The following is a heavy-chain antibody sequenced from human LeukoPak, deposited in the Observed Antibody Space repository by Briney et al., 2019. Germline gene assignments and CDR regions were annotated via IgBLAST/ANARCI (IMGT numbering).Heavy chain of an antibody. V-gene: IGHV4-4*07. CDR1: GGSISVDY. J-gene: IGHJ6*02. D-gene: IGHD2-2*01. CDR2: IYISGST. Sequence: SETLSLTCTVSGGSISVDYWSWIRQTAGKGLEWIGRIYISGSTNYNPSLRSRVTMSVDTSKNQFSLKLNSVTAADTAVYYCARGPSASRDYGMDVWGQGTAVTVSS. CDR3: ARGPSASRDYGMDV.